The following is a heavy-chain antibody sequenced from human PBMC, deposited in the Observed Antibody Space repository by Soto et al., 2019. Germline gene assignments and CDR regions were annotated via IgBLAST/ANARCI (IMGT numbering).Heavy chain of an antibody. CDR3: ATGRYFDASGGCANF. CDR2: ISGSGWQT. J-gene: IGHJ2*01. D-gene: IGHD3-9*01. Sequence: EVRLMESGGGFLQPGGSQRLSCVASGFTFNSYAMSWVRQTPEKGLEWVSAISGSGWQTYYAESVQGRFTISRDNSKTTVYLHMNRRRAEDSGIYYCATGRYFDASGGCANFWGRGTLVTVSS. CDR1: GFTFNSYA. V-gene: IGHV3-23*01.